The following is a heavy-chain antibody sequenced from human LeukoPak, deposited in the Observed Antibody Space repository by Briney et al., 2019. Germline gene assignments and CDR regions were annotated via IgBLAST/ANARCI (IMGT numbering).Heavy chain of an antibody. CDR1: GASISGHY. Sequence: SETLSLTCTVSGASISGHYWSWIPQPPGKGLEWIGFMYYSGNTNYNPSLESRVAMSVDTSKNQFSLKLSSVTAADTAVYYCARSRNYYDSSGFYDFDYWGQGTLVTVSS. V-gene: IGHV4-59*11. J-gene: IGHJ4*02. CDR2: MYYSGNT. D-gene: IGHD3-22*01. CDR3: ARSRNYYDSSGFYDFDY.